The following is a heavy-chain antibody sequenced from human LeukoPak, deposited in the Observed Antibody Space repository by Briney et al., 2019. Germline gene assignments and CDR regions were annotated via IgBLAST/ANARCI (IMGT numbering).Heavy chain of an antibody. CDR2: ISAYNGNT. CDR1: GYTFTGYY. CDR3: ARDPRATDMDV. Sequence: ASVKVSCKASGYTFTGYYMHWVRQAPGQGLEWMGWISAYNGNTNYAQKLQGRVTMTTDTSTSTAYMELRSLRSDDTAVYYCARDPRATDMDVWGKGTTVTVSS. V-gene: IGHV1-18*04. J-gene: IGHJ6*03.